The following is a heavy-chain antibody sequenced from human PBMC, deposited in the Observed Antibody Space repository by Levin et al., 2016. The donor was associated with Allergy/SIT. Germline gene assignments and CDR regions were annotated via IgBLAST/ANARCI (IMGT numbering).Heavy chain of an antibody. CDR2: INNDGTST. J-gene: IGHJ1*01. D-gene: IGHD6-13*01. CDR3: AAAGAAGH. Sequence: GESLKISCAASGFTLSNYWMNWVRQVPGKGLVWVSRINNDGTSTTYADSVKGRFTMSRDYAKNTLYLQMNSLRAEDTAVYYCAAAGAAGHWGQGTLVIVSS. V-gene: IGHV3-74*01. CDR1: GFTLSNYW.